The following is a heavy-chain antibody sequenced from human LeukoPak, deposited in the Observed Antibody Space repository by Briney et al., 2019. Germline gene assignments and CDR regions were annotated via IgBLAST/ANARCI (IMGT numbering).Heavy chain of an antibody. CDR2: ISGSGDST. CDR3: AKGAAGLGSFNYILDY. CDR1: GFTFGSYA. D-gene: IGHD3-10*01. J-gene: IGHJ4*02. Sequence: GGSLRLSCEASGFTFGSYAMTWVRQAPGKGLEWVSAISGSGDSTSYADPVKGRFTISRDNSKSTLYLQMNSLRAEDTAVDYCAKGAAGLGSFNYILDYWGQGTLVTVSS. V-gene: IGHV3-23*01.